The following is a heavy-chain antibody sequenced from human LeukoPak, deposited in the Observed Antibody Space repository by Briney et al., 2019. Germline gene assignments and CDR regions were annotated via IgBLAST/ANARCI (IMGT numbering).Heavy chain of an antibody. Sequence: SETLSLTCTVSDGSISSGDYYWSWIRQHPGKGLEWIGYIASSGRTYYSPSLKSRITVSMYTSKNQFSLKLSSAAAADTAVFYCARGQYGSGIVYWGQGTLVTVSS. CDR2: IASSGRT. V-gene: IGHV4-30-4*01. J-gene: IGHJ4*02. D-gene: IGHD3-10*01. CDR1: DGSISSGDYY. CDR3: ARGQYGSGIVY.